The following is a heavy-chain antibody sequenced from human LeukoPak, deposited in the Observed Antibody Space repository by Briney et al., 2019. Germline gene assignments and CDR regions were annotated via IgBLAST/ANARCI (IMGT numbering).Heavy chain of an antibody. CDR3: ARGLNIGSWSFDF. CDR1: GFAFNFYA. Sequence: GGSLRLSCAASGFAFNFYAMSWVRQAPGKGLQWVSTINANGINTYYADSVKGRFTISRENAKNSLYLQMNSLRAGDTAVYYCARGLNIGSWSFDFWGQGTLVTVSS. J-gene: IGHJ4*02. D-gene: IGHD2/OR15-2a*01. V-gene: IGHV3-23*01. CDR2: INANGINT.